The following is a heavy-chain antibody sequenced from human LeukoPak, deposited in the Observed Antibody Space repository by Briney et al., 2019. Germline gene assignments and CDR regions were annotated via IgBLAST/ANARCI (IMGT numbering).Heavy chain of an antibody. J-gene: IGHJ4*02. V-gene: IGHV3-30*18. D-gene: IGHD3-3*01. Sequence: GGSLRLSCAASGFTFSSYAMHWVRQAPGKGLEWVAVIASDGRDKKYVDSVRGRFTISRDNSRNTLFLQMNSLRPEDTAVYYCAKDRAVGSAIYDFDYWGQGNLVTVSS. CDR2: IASDGRDK. CDR3: AKDRAVGSAIYDFDY. CDR1: GFTFSSYA.